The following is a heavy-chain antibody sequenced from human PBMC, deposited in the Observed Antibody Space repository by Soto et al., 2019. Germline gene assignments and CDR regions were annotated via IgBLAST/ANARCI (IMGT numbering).Heavy chain of an antibody. D-gene: IGHD1-1*01. J-gene: IGHJ4*02. V-gene: IGHV3-15*01. CDR1: GFTFSNAW. CDR2: IKSKTDGGTT. Sequence: PGGSLILSCAASGFTFSNAWMSWVRQAPGKGLEWVGRIKSKTDGGTTDYAAPVKGRFTISRDDSKNTLYLQMNSLKTEDTAVYYCAKDRPRRTSGYFFDYWGQGTPVTVSS. CDR3: AKDRPRRTSGYFFDY.